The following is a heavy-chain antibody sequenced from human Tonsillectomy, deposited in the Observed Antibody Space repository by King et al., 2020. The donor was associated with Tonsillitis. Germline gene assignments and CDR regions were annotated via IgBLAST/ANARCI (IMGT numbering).Heavy chain of an antibody. D-gene: IGHD5-18*01. CDR2: ISGSGGRT. CDR1: GFTFSSSA. CDR3: AKVVSTAMVYYFDY. J-gene: IGHJ4*02. V-gene: IGHV3-23*04. Sequence: VQLVESGGGLVQPGGSLRLSCAASGFTFSSSAMTWVRQAPGKGLEWVSGISGSGGRTNYADSVKGRFTISRDNSKNTLYLQMNILGAEDTALYYCAKVVSTAMVYYFDYWGQGTLVTVS.